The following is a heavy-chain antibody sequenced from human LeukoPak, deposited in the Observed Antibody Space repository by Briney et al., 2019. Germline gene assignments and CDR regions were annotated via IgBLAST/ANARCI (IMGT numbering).Heavy chain of an antibody. CDR3: AHYGDYRFLYYFDH. Sequence: SGPTLVKPTQTLTLTCTFSGFSLRTTGVGVGWVRQPPGKALEWLALIYWDDNKLYSPSLRSRVTITKDTSKNQVVLTMTNMAPVDTATYACAHYGDYRFLYYFDHWGQGALVTVSS. CDR1: GFSLRTTGVG. V-gene: IGHV2-5*02. CDR2: IYWDDNK. D-gene: IGHD4-17*01. J-gene: IGHJ4*02.